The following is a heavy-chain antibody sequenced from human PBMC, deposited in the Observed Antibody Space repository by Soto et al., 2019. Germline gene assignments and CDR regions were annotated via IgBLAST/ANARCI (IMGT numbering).Heavy chain of an antibody. CDR3: TRGPRSTSTGTGAF. D-gene: IGHD1-1*01. CDR1: GFTFSMYW. J-gene: IGHJ4*02. V-gene: IGHV3-74*01. Sequence: AGRSLRLSCAASGFTFSMYWRHWVRQVPGKEPEWVSRINDDGISTNYADSVKGRFTISRDNAKNTLYLQMNALRVEDTAVYYCTRGPRSTSTGTGAFWGQGT. CDR2: INDDGIST.